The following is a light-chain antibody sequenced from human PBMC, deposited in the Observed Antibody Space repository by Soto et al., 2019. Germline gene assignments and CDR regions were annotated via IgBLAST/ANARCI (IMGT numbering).Light chain of an antibody. CDR3: SSYTSDIPR. V-gene: IGLV2-14*01. CDR2: EVS. J-gene: IGLJ1*01. Sequence: QSVLTQPASVSGSPGQSITISCTGTSSDVSWYQQHPGKAPKLMIYEVSNRPSGVSNRFSGSKSGNTASMTISGLQTEDEAYYYCSSYTSDIPRIGTGTKVTVL. CDR1: SSDV.